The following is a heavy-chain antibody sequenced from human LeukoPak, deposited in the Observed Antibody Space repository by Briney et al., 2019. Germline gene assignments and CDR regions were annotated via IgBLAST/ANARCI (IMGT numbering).Heavy chain of an antibody. CDR1: GFTFSTYS. Sequence: GGSLRLSCAASGFTFSTYSMNWVRQAPGKGLEWVAAIAFDDTDRYYIDSVKGRFTISRDDSKNTLYLHMTSLRAEDTAVYYCTNSDDYGDYWGQGTLVTVSS. V-gene: IGHV3-30*18. CDR2: IAFDDTDR. CDR3: TNSDDYGDY. J-gene: IGHJ4*02.